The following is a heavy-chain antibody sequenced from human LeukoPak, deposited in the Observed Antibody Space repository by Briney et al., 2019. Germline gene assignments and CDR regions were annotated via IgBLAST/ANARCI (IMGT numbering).Heavy chain of an antibody. Sequence: GGSLRLSCAASGFTFSTYAMHWVRQGPGKGLEWVAVISCDGSNKYYADSVKGRFTISRDNSKNTLYLQMSSLSAEDTAVYYCARTTTPHYYGSGSYALGYWGQGTLVTVSS. D-gene: IGHD3-10*01. CDR3: ARTTTPHYYGSGSYALGY. CDR1: GFTFSTYA. CDR2: ISCDGSNK. J-gene: IGHJ4*02. V-gene: IGHV3-30-3*01.